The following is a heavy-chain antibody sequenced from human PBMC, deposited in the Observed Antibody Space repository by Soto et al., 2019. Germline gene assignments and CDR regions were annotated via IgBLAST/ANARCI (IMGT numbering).Heavy chain of an antibody. J-gene: IGHJ4*02. D-gene: IGHD5-18*01. V-gene: IGHV3-48*03. CDR3: VRQAFSYSYSHPYFFHY. Sequence: EVQLVESGGGLVQPGGSLRLSCAASGFTFSSYEMNWVRQAPGRGLEWISFITSSGRTMSYGDSVKGRFTLSRDNADNSLYLQMNSLRAEDTAVYYCVRQAFSYSYSHPYFFHYWGQGTLVTVSS. CDR1: GFTFSSYE. CDR2: ITSSGRTM.